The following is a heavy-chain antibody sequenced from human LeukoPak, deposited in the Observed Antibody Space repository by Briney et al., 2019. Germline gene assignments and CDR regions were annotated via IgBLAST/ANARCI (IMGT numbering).Heavy chain of an antibody. CDR3: AREGGDCTNGVCYSFDY. D-gene: IGHD2-8*01. CDR1: GFTFSSYA. J-gene: IGHJ4*02. CDR2: ISYDGSNK. V-gene: IGHV3-30-3*01. Sequence: GGSLRLSCAASGFTFSSYAMHWVRQAPGKGLEWVAVISYDGSNKYYADSVKGRFTISRDNSKNTLYPQMNSLRAEDTAVYYCAREGGDCTNGVCYSFDYWGQGTLVTVSS.